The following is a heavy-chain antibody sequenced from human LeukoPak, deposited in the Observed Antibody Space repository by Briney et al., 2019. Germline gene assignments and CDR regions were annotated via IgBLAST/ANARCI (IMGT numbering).Heavy chain of an antibody. J-gene: IGHJ4*02. CDR2: ISSSSTYI. CDR1: GFTFSAYS. V-gene: IGHV3-21*01. D-gene: IGHD3-22*01. Sequence: GGSLRLSCAASGFTFSAYSMNWVRQAPGKGLEWVSSISSSSTYIYYADSVKGRFTISRDNAKNSLYLQMNSLRAEDAAVYYCARVSQNYYDSSGYYYEDYWGQGTLVTVSS. CDR3: ARVSQNYYDSSGYYYEDY.